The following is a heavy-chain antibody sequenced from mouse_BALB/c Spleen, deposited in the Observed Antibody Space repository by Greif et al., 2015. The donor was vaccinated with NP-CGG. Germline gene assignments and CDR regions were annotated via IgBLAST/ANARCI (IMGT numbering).Heavy chain of an antibody. CDR1: GYTFTSYV. CDR3: AGITTVVDYYAMDY. CDR2: INPYNDGT. D-gene: IGHD1-1*01. J-gene: IGHJ4*01. Sequence: VQLQQPGPELVKPGASVKMSCKASGYTFTSYVMHWVKQKPGQGLEWIGYINPYNDGTKYNEKFKGKATLTSDKSSSTDYMELSSLTSEDSAVYYCAGITTVVDYYAMDYWGQGTSVTVSS. V-gene: IGHV1-14*01.